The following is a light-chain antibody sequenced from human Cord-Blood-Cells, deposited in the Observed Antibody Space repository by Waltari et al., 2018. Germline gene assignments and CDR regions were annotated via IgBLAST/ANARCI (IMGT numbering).Light chain of an antibody. CDR3: QSYDSSLSALYV. V-gene: IGLV1-40*01. Sequence: QSVLTQPPSVSGAPGQRVTISCTGSSSNIGAGYDVHWYQQLPGTAPKLLIYGTSNRPSGVPDRFSGSKSGTSASLAITGRQAEDEADYYCQSYDSSLSALYVFGTGTKVTVL. CDR1: SSNIGAGYD. J-gene: IGLJ1*01. CDR2: GTS.